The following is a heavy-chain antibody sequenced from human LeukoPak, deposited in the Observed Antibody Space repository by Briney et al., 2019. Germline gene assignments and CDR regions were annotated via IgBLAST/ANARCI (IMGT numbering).Heavy chain of an antibody. CDR3: ARSGVRGDTYYYYMDV. CDR1: GYSFTSYW. V-gene: IGHV5-51*01. J-gene: IGHJ6*03. CDR2: IYPGDSDT. Sequence: GESLKISCKGSGYSFTSYWIAWVRHMPGKGLEWMGIIYPGDSDTRYSPSFQGQVTISADKSISTAYLQWSSLKASDTAMYYCARSGVRGDTYYYYMDVWAKGTTVTVSS. D-gene: IGHD3-10*01.